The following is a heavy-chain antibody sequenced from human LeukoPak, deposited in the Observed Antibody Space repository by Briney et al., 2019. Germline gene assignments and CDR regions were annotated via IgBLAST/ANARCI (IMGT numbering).Heavy chain of an antibody. CDR2: ISYDGSNK. CDR3: ARDPYSSGWIDY. CDR1: GFTFSSYA. Sequence: PGRSLRLSCAASGFTFSSYAMHWVRQAPGKGLEWVAVISYDGSNKYYAGSVKGRFTISRDNSKNTLYLQMNSLRAEDTAVYYCARDPYSSGWIDYWGQGTLVTVSS. J-gene: IGHJ4*02. D-gene: IGHD6-19*01. V-gene: IGHV3-30-3*01.